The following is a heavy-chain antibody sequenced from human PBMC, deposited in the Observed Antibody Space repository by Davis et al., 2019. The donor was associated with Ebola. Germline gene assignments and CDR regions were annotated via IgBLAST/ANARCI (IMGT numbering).Heavy chain of an antibody. V-gene: IGHV3-66*01. J-gene: IGHJ4*02. CDR2: IYTGGST. Sequence: GESLKISCTASGFSLGTYAMNWVRQAPGKGLEWVSGIYTGGSTHYADSVKGRFTISRDNSKNTLYLQMNSLRAEDTAVYYCARDEGYSSGWYVVGGDYWGQGTLVTVSS. D-gene: IGHD6-19*01. CDR3: ARDEGYSSGWYVVGGDY. CDR1: GFSLGTYA.